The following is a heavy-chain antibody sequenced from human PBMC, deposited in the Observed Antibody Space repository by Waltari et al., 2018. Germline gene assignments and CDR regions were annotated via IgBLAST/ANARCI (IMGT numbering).Heavy chain of an antibody. J-gene: IGHJ5*02. CDR1: GYSISSGYY. V-gene: IGHV4-38-2*01. CDR2: IYHSGST. D-gene: IGHD6-6*01. Sequence: QVQLQESGPGLVKPSETLSLTCAVSGYSISSGYYWGWLRQPPGKGLEWIGSIYHSGSTYYNPSLKSRVTISVDTSKNQFSLKLSSVTAADTAVYYCARHRHSSSSGWFDPWGQGTLVTVSS. CDR3: ARHRHSSSSGWFDP.